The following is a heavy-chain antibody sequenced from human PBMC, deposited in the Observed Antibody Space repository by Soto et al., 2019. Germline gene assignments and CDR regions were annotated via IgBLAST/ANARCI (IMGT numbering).Heavy chain of an antibody. CDR3: AADNGYSSGWYKYYGMDV. Sequence: SVKVSCKASGFTFTSSAVQWVRQARGQRLEWIGWIVVGSGNTNYAQKFQERVTITRDMSTSTAYMELSSLRSEDTAVYYCAADNGYSSGWYKYYGMDVWGPGTTVTVSS. J-gene: IGHJ6*02. CDR1: GFTFTSSA. CDR2: IVVGSGNT. V-gene: IGHV1-58*01. D-gene: IGHD6-19*01.